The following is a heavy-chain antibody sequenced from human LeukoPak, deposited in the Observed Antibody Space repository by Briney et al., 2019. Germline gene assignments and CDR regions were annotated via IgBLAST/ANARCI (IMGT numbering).Heavy chain of an antibody. J-gene: IGHJ3*02. CDR2: VDPEDGET. CDR1: GYTFTDYY. Sequence: ASVKVSCKVSGYTFTDYYMHWVQQAPGKGLEWMGLVDPEDGETIYAEKFQGRVTITADTSTDTAYMELSSLRSEDTAVYYCATASYCGGDCDWPDAYDIWGQGTVVTVSS. CDR3: ATASYCGGDCDWPDAYDI. D-gene: IGHD2-21*01. V-gene: IGHV1-69-2*01.